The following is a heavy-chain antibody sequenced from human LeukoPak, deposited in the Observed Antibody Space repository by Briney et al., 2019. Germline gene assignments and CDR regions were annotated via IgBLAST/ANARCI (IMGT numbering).Heavy chain of an antibody. CDR3: ARRNDFDI. V-gene: IGHV4-4*08. CDR2: IYSSGST. Sequence: SETLSLTCTVSGASISPYYWSWIRQPPGKGLEWIGYIYSSGSTEYKPSLKSRATISADTSKNQFSLKLTSVTAADTAIYYCARRNDFDIWGQGTMVTVSS. CDR1: GASISPYY. J-gene: IGHJ3*02.